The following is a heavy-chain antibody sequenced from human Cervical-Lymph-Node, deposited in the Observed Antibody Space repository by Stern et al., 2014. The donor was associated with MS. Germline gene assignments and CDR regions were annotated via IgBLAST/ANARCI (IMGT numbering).Heavy chain of an antibody. CDR1: GGSISDSRYY. D-gene: IGHD2-15*01. V-gene: IGHV4-39*01. Sequence: QLQLQESGPGLVRPSETLSLTCTVSGGSISDSRYYWAWIRQPPGKGLEWIGYIYHTGNTYYNLSLKSRVTISVDKSQNQFSLRLISVTAADTSVFYCARLRAPALAAGTNWFDPWGQGILVTVSS. CDR3: ARLRAPALAAGTNWFDP. J-gene: IGHJ5*02. CDR2: IYHTGNT.